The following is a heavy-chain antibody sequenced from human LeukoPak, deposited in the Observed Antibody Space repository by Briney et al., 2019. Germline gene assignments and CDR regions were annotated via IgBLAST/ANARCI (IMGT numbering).Heavy chain of an antibody. Sequence: SETLSLTCTVSGGSISTYYWSWIRQPPGKGLEWIGYIHYKGSTNYNPSLKSRVTISIDTSKNQFSLKLTSVTAADTAVYYCARENGVMNAYFAYWGQGTLVTVSS. CDR1: GGSISTYY. CDR2: IHYKGST. CDR3: ARENGVMNAYFAY. J-gene: IGHJ4*02. V-gene: IGHV4-59*01. D-gene: IGHD2-8*02.